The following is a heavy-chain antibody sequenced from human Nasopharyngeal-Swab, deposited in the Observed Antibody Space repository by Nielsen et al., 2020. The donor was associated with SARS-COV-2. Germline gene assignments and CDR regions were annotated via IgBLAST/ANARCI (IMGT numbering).Heavy chain of an antibody. V-gene: IGHV3-64*01. CDR3: SRALGGHPDS. D-gene: IGHD2-15*01. J-gene: IGHJ5*01. CDR2: ISGDGGTT. CDR1: GFNFRSYA. Sequence: GGSLKISCAASGFNFRSYAMHWVRQAPGKGLEYGSVISGDGGTTFYANSVKGRFTISRDNSKNTLYLQMGSLRPEDTAVYYCSRALGGHPDSWGQGTLVTISS.